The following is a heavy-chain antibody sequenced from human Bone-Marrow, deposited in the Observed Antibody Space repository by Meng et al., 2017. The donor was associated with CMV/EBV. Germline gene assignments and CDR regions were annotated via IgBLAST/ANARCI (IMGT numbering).Heavy chain of an antibody. CDR2: IRSKANSYAT. CDR1: GFTFSGSA. J-gene: IGHJ4*02. CDR3: TSQLTSTDKGVDY. Sequence: GEYLKISCAASGFTFSGSAMHWVRQASGKGLEWVGRIRSKANSYATAYAASVKGRFTISRDDSKNTAYLQMNSLKTEDTAAYYCTSQLTSTDKGVDYWGQGTLVTVSS. D-gene: IGHD3-16*01. V-gene: IGHV3-73*01.